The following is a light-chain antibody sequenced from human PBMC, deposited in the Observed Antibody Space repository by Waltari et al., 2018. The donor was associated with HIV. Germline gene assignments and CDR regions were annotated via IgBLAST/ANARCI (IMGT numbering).Light chain of an antibody. J-gene: IGKJ4*01. Sequence: EIVLTQSPATLSVSPGDSATLSCRASPHVSSNLAWYQQKPGQAPRLLIYGASTRATGIPARFSGSGSGTEFTLTISSLQSEDFAVYYCQQYKNWLFTFGGGTKVEIK. CDR3: QQYKNWLFT. CDR1: PHVSSN. CDR2: GAS. V-gene: IGKV3-15*01.